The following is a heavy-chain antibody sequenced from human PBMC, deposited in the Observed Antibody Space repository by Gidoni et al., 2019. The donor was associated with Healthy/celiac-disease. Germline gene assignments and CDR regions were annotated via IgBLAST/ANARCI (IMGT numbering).Heavy chain of an antibody. CDR3: ARGAVDCSGGSCYSMGPLYFDY. J-gene: IGHJ4*02. V-gene: IGHV3-53*04. Sequence: EVQLVESGGGLVQPGGSLRLSCAASGFTVSTHNMRWVRPAPGTGLEWVVVIYSGGSTYYADSVKGRFTISRHNSKNTLYLQMNSLRAEDTAVYYCARGAVDCSGGSCYSMGPLYFDYWGQGTLVTVSS. D-gene: IGHD2-15*01. CDR2: IYSGGST. CDR1: GFTVSTHN.